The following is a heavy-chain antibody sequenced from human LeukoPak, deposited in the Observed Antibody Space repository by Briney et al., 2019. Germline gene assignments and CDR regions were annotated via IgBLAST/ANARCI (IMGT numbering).Heavy chain of an antibody. CDR3: AKGLGSSWINWFDP. V-gene: IGHV3-30*18. Sequence: GGSLRLSCAASGFTFSSYGMHWVCQAPGKGLEWVGVISYDGSNKYYADSVKGRFTISRDNSKNTLYLQMNSLRAEDTAVYYCAKGLGSSWINWFDPWGQGTLVTVSS. J-gene: IGHJ5*02. CDR1: GFTFSSYG. D-gene: IGHD6-13*01. CDR2: ISYDGSNK.